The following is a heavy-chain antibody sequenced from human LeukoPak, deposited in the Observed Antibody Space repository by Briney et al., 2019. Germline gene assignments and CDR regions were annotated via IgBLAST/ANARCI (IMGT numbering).Heavy chain of an antibody. Sequence: ASVKVSCKASGSTFTGYYIHWVRQAPGQGLEWMGWINPNSGGTNYAQKFQGRFTMTRDTSITTAYMELSRLRSDDTAAYYCARDLNYYDTSGYLIVWGQGTMVTVSS. V-gene: IGHV1-2*02. CDR1: GSTFTGYY. CDR2: INPNSGGT. D-gene: IGHD3-22*01. J-gene: IGHJ3*01. CDR3: ARDLNYYDTSGYLIV.